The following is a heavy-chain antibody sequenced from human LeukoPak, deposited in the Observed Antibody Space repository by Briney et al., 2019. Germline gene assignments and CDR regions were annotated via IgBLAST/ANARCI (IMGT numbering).Heavy chain of an antibody. CDR3: ARTYYDFWSGFQDAFDI. V-gene: IGHV4-38-2*01. D-gene: IGHD3-3*01. CDR2: IYHSGST. CDR1: GYSITSGYF. J-gene: IGHJ3*02. Sequence: PSETLSLTCGVSGYSITSGYFWGWIRQPPGKGLEWIGSIYHSGSTYYNPSLKSRVTISVDTSKNQFSLKLSSVTAADTAVYYCARTYYDFWSGFQDAFDIWGQGTMVTVSS.